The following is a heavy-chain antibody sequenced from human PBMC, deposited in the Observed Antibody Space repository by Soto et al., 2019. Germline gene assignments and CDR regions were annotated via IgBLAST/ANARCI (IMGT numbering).Heavy chain of an antibody. J-gene: IGHJ4*01. CDR1: GFTFSSYS. V-gene: IGHV3-48*02. CDR3: ARSLPRYCTNGVCFNRREFDY. CDR2: ISSSSSTI. D-gene: IGHD2-8*01. Sequence: GGSLRVSCAASGFTFSSYSMNWVRQAPGKGLEWVSYISSSSSTIYYADSVKGRFTISRDNAKNSLYLQMNSLRDEDTAVYYCARSLPRYCTNGVCFNRREFDYWGHGTLVTVSS.